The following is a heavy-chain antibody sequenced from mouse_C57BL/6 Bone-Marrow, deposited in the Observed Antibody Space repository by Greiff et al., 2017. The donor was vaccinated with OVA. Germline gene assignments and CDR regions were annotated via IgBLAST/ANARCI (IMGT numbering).Heavy chain of an antibody. J-gene: IGHJ1*03. D-gene: IGHD1-1*01. V-gene: IGHV1-39*01. CDR3: ARSRHYYGSSYGWYFDV. Sequence: EVQLQESGPELVKPGASVKISCKASGYSFTDYNMNWVKQSNGKSLEWIGVINPNYGTTSYNQKFKGKATLTVDQSSSTAYMQLNSLTSEDSAVYYCARSRHYYGSSYGWYFDVWGTGTTVTVSS. CDR1: GYSFTDYN. CDR2: INPNYGTT.